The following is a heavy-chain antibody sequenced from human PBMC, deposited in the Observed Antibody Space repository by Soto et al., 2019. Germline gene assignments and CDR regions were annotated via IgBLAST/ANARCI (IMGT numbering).Heavy chain of an antibody. D-gene: IGHD3-3*01. Sequence: QVQLQESGPGLVKPSETLSLTCTVSGGSISSYYWSWIRQPPGKGLEWIGYIYYSGSTNYNPSLKSRVTISVDTSKNQFSLKLSSVTAADTAVYYCARSTYIHLITNWGQGTLVTVSS. J-gene: IGHJ4*02. V-gene: IGHV4-59*01. CDR3: ARSTYIHLITN. CDR2: IYYSGST. CDR1: GGSISSYY.